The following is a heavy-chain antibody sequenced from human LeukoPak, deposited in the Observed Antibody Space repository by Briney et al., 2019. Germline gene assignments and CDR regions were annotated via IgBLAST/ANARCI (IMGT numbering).Heavy chain of an antibody. J-gene: IGHJ3*02. V-gene: IGHV4-30-4*08. CDR3: ARDSSMIWDAFDI. CDR2: IYYSGSS. Sequence: SQTLSLTCTVSGGSISSGDYYWSWIRQPPGKGLEWIGYIYYSGSSSYNPSLKSRVTISVDTSKNQFSLKLSSVTAADTAVYYCARDSSMIWDAFDIWGQGTIVTVSS. D-gene: IGHD3/OR15-3a*01. CDR1: GGSISSGDYY.